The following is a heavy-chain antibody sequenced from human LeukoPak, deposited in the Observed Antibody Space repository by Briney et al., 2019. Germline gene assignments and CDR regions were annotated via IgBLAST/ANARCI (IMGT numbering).Heavy chain of an antibody. CDR3: ARLSIVVVPAAISVFDP. J-gene: IGHJ5*02. CDR2: IYYGGST. V-gene: IGHV4-39*01. D-gene: IGHD2-2*02. Sequence: SETLSLTCTISGASISSSSYSWAWIRQPPGKGLEWIGRIYYGGSTYYNPTLKSRVTISVDTSKNQFSLKLSSVTASDTAVYYCARLSIVVVPAAISVFDPWGQGTLVTVSS. CDR1: GASISSSSYS.